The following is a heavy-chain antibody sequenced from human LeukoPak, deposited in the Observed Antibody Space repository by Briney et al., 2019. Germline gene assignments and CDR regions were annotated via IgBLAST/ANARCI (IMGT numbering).Heavy chain of an antibody. V-gene: IGHV4-59*08. CDR3: ASCDSSSSRTFDY. Sequence: PSETLSLTCTVSGGSISSYYWTWIRQPPGKGLEWIGYIYYSGSTNYNPSLKSRVTISVDTSKNQFSLNLRSVTAADTAVCYCASCDSSSSRTFDYWGQGTLVTVSS. J-gene: IGHJ4*02. CDR1: GGSISSYY. CDR2: IYYSGST. D-gene: IGHD6-6*01.